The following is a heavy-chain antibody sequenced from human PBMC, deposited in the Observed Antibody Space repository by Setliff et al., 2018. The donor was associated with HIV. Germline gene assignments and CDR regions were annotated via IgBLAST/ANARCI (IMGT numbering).Heavy chain of an antibody. V-gene: IGHV4-31*03. CDR1: GGSISTGGYY. D-gene: IGHD2-21*01. J-gene: IGHJ4*02. CDR3: ARASRWGSIPFDY. CDR2: IHNSGGT. Sequence: NPSETLSLTCTVSGGSISTGGYYWSWIRQHPGKGLEWIGYIHNSGGTYYNPSLKSRITMSIDTSKNQFSLKLNAVTAADTAVYFCARASRWGSIPFDYWGQGTLVTVSS.